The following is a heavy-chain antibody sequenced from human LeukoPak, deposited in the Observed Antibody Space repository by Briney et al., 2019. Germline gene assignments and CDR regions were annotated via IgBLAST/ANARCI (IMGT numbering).Heavy chain of an antibody. CDR3: ARDPWTIRYCSSTSCYPGY. Sequence: ASAKVSCKASGYTFTGYYMHWVRQAPGQGLEWMGWINPNSGGTNYAQKFQGRVTMTRDTSISTAYMELSRLRSDDTAVYYCARDPWTIRYCSSTSCYPGYWGQGTLVTVSS. D-gene: IGHD2-2*01. CDR1: GYTFTGYY. V-gene: IGHV1-2*02. J-gene: IGHJ4*02. CDR2: INPNSGGT.